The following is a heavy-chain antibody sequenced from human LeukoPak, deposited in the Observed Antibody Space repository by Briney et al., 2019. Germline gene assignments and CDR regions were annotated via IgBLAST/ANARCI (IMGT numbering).Heavy chain of an antibody. CDR2: ISSSSTII. CDR1: GFTFSSYS. V-gene: IGHV3-48*01. D-gene: IGHD3-10*01. J-gene: IGHJ4*02. CDR3: TGNYYGSGSYADFDY. Sequence: PGGSLRLSCAASGFTFSSYSMDWVRQAPGKGLEWVSYISSSSTIIYYADSVKGRFTISRDSAKNSLYLQMNSLRAEDTAVYYCTGNYYGSGSYADFDYWGQGTLVTVSS.